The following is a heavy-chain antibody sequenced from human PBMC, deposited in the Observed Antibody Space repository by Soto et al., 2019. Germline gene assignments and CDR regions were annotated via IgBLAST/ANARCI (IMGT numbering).Heavy chain of an antibody. CDR2: ISYDGSNK. J-gene: IGHJ4*02. CDR1: GFTFSRYG. V-gene: IGHV3-30*18. Sequence: GGSLRLSCAASGFTFSRYGMHWVRQAPGKGLEWVAVISYDGSNKYYADSVKGRFTISRDNSKNTLYLQMNSLRAEDTAVYYCAKESPLYVWFRPGPFDYWGQGTLVTVSS. CDR3: AKESPLYVWFRPGPFDY. D-gene: IGHD3-10*02.